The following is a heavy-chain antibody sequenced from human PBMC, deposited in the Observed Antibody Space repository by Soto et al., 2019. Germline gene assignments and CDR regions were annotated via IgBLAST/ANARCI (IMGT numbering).Heavy chain of an antibody. CDR3: ARDVPLNYYDGTFSYYAMDF. J-gene: IGHJ6*02. V-gene: IGHV1-8*01. Sequence: ASVKVSCKASGYTFTSYDINWVRQATGQGLEWMGWMNPNSGNTGYAQRFQGRVTMTRNTSISTAYMELSSLRSEDTAVYYCARDVPLNYYDGTFSYYAMDFWGQGTTVTVSS. CDR1: GYTFTSYD. D-gene: IGHD3-16*01. CDR2: MNPNSGNT.